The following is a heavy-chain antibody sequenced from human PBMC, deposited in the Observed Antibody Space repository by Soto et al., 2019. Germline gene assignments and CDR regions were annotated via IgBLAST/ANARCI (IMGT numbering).Heavy chain of an antibody. D-gene: IGHD3-3*01. CDR1: GYTFTSYD. J-gene: IGHJ6*02. V-gene: IGHV1-8*01. CDR3: ARTIRVTIFGVVIDYYYYYGMDV. Sequence: GAPVKVSCKASGYTFTSYDINWVRQATGQGLEWMGWMNPNSGNTGYAQKFQGRVTMTRNTSISTAYMELSSLRSEDTAVYYCARTIRVTIFGVVIDYYYYYGMDVWGQGTTVTVSS. CDR2: MNPNSGNT.